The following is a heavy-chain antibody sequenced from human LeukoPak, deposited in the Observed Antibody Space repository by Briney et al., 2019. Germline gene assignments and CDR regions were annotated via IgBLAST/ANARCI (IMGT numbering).Heavy chain of an antibody. J-gene: IGHJ6*03. V-gene: IGHV1-46*01. CDR3: AKIPGGSGVHTRHYYYYYMDV. Sequence: GASVKVSCKASGYTFTSYYMHWVRQAPGQGLEWMGIINPSGGSTTYAQKFQGRVTMTRDMSTSTVYMDLISLRSEDTAVYYCAKIPGGSGVHTRHYYYYYMDVWGKGTTVTVSS. CDR2: INPSGGST. D-gene: IGHD3-10*01. CDR1: GYTFTSYY.